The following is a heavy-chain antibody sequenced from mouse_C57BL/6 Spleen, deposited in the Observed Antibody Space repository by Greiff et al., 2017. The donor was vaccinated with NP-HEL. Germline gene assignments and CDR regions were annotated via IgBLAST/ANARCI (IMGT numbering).Heavy chain of an antibody. V-gene: IGHV1-82*01. CDR1: GYAFSSSW. D-gene: IGHD3-2*01. J-gene: IGHJ4*01. Sequence: VKLMESGPELVKPGASVKISCKASGYAFSSSWMNWVKQRPGKGLEWIGRIYPGDGDTNYNGKFKGKATLTADKSSSTAYMQLSSLTSEDSAVYFCARPLDSHNYYAMDYWGQGTSVTVSS. CDR2: IYPGDGDT. CDR3: ARPLDSHNYYAMDY.